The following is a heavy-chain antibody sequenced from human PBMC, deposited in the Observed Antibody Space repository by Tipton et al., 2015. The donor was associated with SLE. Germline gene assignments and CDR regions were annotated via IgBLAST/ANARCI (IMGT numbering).Heavy chain of an antibody. CDR3: ARHAGLYNWFDP. CDR2: IHHTGSA. V-gene: IGHV4-59*01. J-gene: IGHJ5*02. CDR1: GGSMTSYY. Sequence: TLSLTCTVSGGSMTSYYWTWIRQPPGKGLEWIGYIHHTGSANYNPSLKSRVTISVDTSKNQFSLRVRSVTAADTAVYYCARHAGLYNWFDPWGQGTLVTVSS.